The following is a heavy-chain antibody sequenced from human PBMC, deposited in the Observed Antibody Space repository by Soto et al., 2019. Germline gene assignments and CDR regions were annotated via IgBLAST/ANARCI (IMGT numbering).Heavy chain of an antibody. V-gene: IGHV1-46*03. Sequence: ASVKVSCKASGYTFTSYYMHWVRQAPGQGLEWMGIINPSGGSTSYAQKFQGRVTMTRDTSTSTVYMELSSLRSEDTAVYYCAIDPGSAVAGTHDAFDIWGQGTMVTVSS. CDR3: AIDPGSAVAGTHDAFDI. CDR2: INPSGGST. D-gene: IGHD6-19*01. J-gene: IGHJ3*02. CDR1: GYTFTSYY.